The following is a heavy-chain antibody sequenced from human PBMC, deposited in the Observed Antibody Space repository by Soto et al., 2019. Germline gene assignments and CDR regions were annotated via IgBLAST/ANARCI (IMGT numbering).Heavy chain of an antibody. D-gene: IGHD7-27*01. V-gene: IGHV3-13*04. CDR2: IGTAGDT. CDR1: GFTFSSYV. Sequence: EVQLVESGGGLVQPGGSLRLSCAAPGFTFSSYVMHWVRHATGKSLEWVSFIGTAGDTYYPGSVKGRFTISRENAKNSLYLQMNSLRAGDTAVYYCARRNWVWDAFDIWGHGTMVTVSS. CDR3: ARRNWVWDAFDI. J-gene: IGHJ3*02.